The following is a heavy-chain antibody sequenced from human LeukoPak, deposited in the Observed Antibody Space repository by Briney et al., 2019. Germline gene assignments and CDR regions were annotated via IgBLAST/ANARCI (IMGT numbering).Heavy chain of an antibody. Sequence: MTGGSLRLSCAASGFSFSNYSINWVRQAPGKGLEWVSSISGSSSSMDYADSVKGRFTVSRDNARNSVSLQMKSLRADDSTVYYCARDVALRSLDYWGRGTLVTVSS. CDR2: ISGSSSSM. CDR1: GFSFSNYS. J-gene: IGHJ4*02. V-gene: IGHV3-21*06. D-gene: IGHD3-10*01. CDR3: ARDVALRSLDY.